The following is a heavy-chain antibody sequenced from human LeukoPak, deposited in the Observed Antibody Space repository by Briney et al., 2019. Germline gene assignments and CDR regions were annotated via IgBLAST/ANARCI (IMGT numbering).Heavy chain of an antibody. V-gene: IGHV4-61*02. Sequence: SETLSLTCTVSGGSFSSDSYYWSWLRQPAGQGLEWIGRIYTSGSTNYNPSLKSRVTISVDTSKNQFSLKLSSVTAADTAVYYCARSHYSLRTYYYYYYMDVWGKGTTVTVSS. J-gene: IGHJ6*03. D-gene: IGHD4-11*01. CDR2: IYTSGST. CDR3: ARSHYSLRTYYYYYYMDV. CDR1: GGSFSSDSYY.